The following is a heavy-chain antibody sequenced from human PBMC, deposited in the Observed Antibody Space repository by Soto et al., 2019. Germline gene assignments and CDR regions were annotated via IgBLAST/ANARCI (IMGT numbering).Heavy chain of an antibody. D-gene: IGHD3-9*01. Sequence: QLLESGGGLVQPGGSLRLSCTASGFTFSNYAMSWVRQSHGRGLEWVSSITGVGGGTYYADSVKGRFTISRDNSRITGYLQMKSLRGDDSAIYYCAKGRNYDMLTAYHAFDHWGQGSLVTVSS. CDR2: ITGVGGGT. V-gene: IGHV3-23*01. CDR1: GFTFSNYA. J-gene: IGHJ4*02. CDR3: AKGRNYDMLTAYHAFDH.